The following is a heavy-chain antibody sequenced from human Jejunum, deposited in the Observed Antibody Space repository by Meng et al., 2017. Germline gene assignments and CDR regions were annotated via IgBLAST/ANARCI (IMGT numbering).Heavy chain of an antibody. CDR2: ISVNGNI. CDR3: VRNFDY. Sequence: GPGLVNTSSISSFTCAVSIESFLRIRWGSWVRQAPGTGLEWSGEISVNGNIISNPSLKSRVTISVDKSDNQVSLRLTSVTAAATAVYYCVRNFDYWGQGVLVTVSS. J-gene: IGHJ4*02. V-gene: IGHV4-4*02. CDR1: IESFLRIRW.